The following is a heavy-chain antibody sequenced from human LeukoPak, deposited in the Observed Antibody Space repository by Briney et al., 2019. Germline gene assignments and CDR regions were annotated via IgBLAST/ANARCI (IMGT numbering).Heavy chain of an antibody. Sequence: QAGGSLRLSCAASGFTFSSYGMHWVRQAPGKGLEWVAVISYDGSNKYYADSVKGRFTISRDNSKNTLYLQMNSLRAEDTAVYYCAKDRLDSSGYYLFDYWGQGTLVTVSS. J-gene: IGHJ4*02. CDR1: GFTFSSYG. CDR2: ISYDGSNK. V-gene: IGHV3-30*18. D-gene: IGHD3-22*01. CDR3: AKDRLDSSGYYLFDY.